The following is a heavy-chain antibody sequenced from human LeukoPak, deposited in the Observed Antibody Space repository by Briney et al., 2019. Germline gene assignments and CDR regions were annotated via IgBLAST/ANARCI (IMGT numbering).Heavy chain of an antibody. CDR3: AREVVSGGNCFFDY. CDR2: IHYSGYSGRIST. J-gene: IGHJ4*02. D-gene: IGHD2-15*01. CDR1: GGSISSYY. V-gene: IGHV4-59*01. Sequence: PSETLSVTCTVSGGSISSYYWSWIRQPPGKGLEWIGHIHYSGYSGRISTDYNPALMSRVTISVDTSKNQFSLKLSSVTAADTAVYYCAREVVSGGNCFFDYWGQGTLVTVSS.